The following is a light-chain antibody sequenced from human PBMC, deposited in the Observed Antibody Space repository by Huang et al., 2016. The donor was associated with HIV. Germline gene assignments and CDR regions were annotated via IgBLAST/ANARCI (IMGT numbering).Light chain of an antibody. J-gene: IGKJ3*01. CDR2: GAS. CDR1: QSVSSN. CDR3: QQYNNWPLLT. Sequence: DIVMTQSPATLSVSPGERATLSCRASQSVSSNLAWYQQKPGQAPRLLIYGASTRATGTPARFSGSGSGTEFTLTISSLQSEDFAGYYCQQYNNWPLLTFGPGTKVDIK. V-gene: IGKV3-15*01.